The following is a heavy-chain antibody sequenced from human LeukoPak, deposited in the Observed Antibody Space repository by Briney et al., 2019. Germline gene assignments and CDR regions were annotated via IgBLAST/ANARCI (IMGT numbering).Heavy chain of an antibody. Sequence: GRSLRLSCAASGFIFDDYAMHWVRQVPGKGLQWVSGINWNSSYIGLADFVKGRFTISRDNSKNTLYLQMNSLRAEDTAVYYCARGTRDHRYCSSTSCKSAFDYWGQGTLVTVSS. J-gene: IGHJ4*02. V-gene: IGHV3-9*01. CDR2: INWNSSYI. D-gene: IGHD2-2*01. CDR1: GFIFDDYA. CDR3: ARGTRDHRYCSSTSCKSAFDY.